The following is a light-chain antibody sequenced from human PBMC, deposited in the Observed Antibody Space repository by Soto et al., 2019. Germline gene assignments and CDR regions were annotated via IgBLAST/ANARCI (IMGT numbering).Light chain of an antibody. CDR2: LGS. CDR3: MQALQTPWT. CDR1: QSLLHSNGYNY. V-gene: IGKV2-28*01. Sequence: DIVMTQSPLSLPVTPGEPASISCRSSQSLLHSNGYNYLDWYLQKPGQSPQLLIYLGSNRSPGVPDRFSGSGSGTDFTLKISRVEAEGVGVYYCMQALQTPWTFGQGTKVDIK. J-gene: IGKJ1*01.